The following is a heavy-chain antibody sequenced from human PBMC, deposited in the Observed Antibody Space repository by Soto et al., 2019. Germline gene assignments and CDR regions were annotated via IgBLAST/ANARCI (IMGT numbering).Heavy chain of an antibody. D-gene: IGHD3-10*01. CDR1: GFTFSHYG. CDR2: IWYDGSNQ. CDR3: ARDQGYFESGSSHFDF. Sequence: GGSLRLSCAASGFTFSHYGMHWVRQAPGKGLEWVAVIWYDGSNQYHADSVKGRFTISRDNSKNTLYLQMNSLRAEDTAVYSCARDQGYFESGSSHFDFWGQGTLVTVSS. J-gene: IGHJ4*02. V-gene: IGHV3-33*01.